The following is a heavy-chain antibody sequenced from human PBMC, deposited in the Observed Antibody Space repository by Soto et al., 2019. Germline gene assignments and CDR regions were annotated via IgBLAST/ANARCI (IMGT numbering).Heavy chain of an antibody. D-gene: IGHD3-3*01. CDR2: ISYDGSNK. CDR1: GFTFSSYA. CDR3: ARGIFGVASMDV. J-gene: IGHJ6*02. V-gene: IGHV3-30-3*01. Sequence: SLRLSCAASGFTFSSYAMHWVRQAPGKGLEWVAVISYDGSNKYYADSLKGRFTISRDNSKNTLYLQMNSLRAEDTAVYYCARGIFGVASMDVWGQATTVTVSS.